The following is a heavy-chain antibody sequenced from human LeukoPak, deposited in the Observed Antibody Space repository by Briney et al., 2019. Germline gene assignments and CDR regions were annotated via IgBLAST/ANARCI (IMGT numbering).Heavy chain of an antibody. J-gene: IGHJ4*02. V-gene: IGHV4-38-2*02. Sequence: SETLSLTCTVSGYSISSGYYWGWIRQPPGKGLEWIGSIYHSGSTYYNPSLKSRVTISVDTSKNQFSLKLSSVTAADTAVYYCATKTSGSYYPLDYWGQGTLVTVSS. D-gene: IGHD1-26*01. CDR3: ATKTSGSYYPLDY. CDR1: GYSISSGYY. CDR2: IYHSGST.